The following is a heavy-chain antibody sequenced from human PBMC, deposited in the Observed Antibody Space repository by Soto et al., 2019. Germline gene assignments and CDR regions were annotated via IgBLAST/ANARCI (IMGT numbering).Heavy chain of an antibody. D-gene: IGHD6-13*01. V-gene: IGHV1-69*13. CDR2: IIPIFGTA. Sequence: ASVKVSCKASGGTFSSYAISWVRQAPGQGLEWMGGIIPIFGTANYAQKFQGRVTITADESTSTAYMELSSLRSEDTAVYYCARDLAGIAAAGNMDVWGQGTTVTVSS. CDR1: GGTFSSYA. CDR3: ARDLAGIAAAGNMDV. J-gene: IGHJ6*02.